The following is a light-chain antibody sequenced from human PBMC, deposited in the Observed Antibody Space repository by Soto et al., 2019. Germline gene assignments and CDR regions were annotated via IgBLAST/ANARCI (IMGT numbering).Light chain of an antibody. CDR3: QQYNHWWT. CDR1: QSISRT. Sequence: EIVLTQSPDTLSVSPGERATLSCRASQSISRTLAWYQQKSGQPPRLLIYGASTRATGVPGRFSGTGSGTEFTLTISSLQSEDSAVYYCQQYNHWWTFGQGTKVDIK. V-gene: IGKV3-15*01. CDR2: GAS. J-gene: IGKJ1*01.